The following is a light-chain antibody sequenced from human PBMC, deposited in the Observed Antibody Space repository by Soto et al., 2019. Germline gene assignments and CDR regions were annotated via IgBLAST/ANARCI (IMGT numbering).Light chain of an antibody. CDR2: DVS. CDR1: QSVTSY. Sequence: EIVLTQSPATLSLSPGERATLSCRASQSVTSYLAWYQQKPGQAPRLLIYDVSNRASGIPARFSGSGSETDFTLTISSLEPEDFAVYYCQQYGTVPNTFGQGTRLEI. CDR3: QQYGTVPNT. V-gene: IGKV3-11*01. J-gene: IGKJ5*01.